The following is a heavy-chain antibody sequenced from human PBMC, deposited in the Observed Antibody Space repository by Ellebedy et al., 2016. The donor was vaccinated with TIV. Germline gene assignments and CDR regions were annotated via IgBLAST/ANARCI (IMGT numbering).Heavy chain of an antibody. CDR3: AKENEVISTWYGKWFDP. Sequence: SETLSLXXAVYGESFSGYFWSWIRQPPGKGLEWIGYIYYTGSTNYNPSLRGRVTMSLDTSKSQFSLQLSSVTAADTAVYYCAKENEVISTWYGKWFDPWGQGTLVTVSS. CDR2: IYYTGST. J-gene: IGHJ5*02. CDR1: GESFSGYF. D-gene: IGHD6-13*01. V-gene: IGHV4-59*01.